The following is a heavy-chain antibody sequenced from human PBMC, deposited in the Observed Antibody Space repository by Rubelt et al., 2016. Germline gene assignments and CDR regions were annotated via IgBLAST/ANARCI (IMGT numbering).Heavy chain of an antibody. Sequence: GGSLRLSCAASEFIFSNYDMHWVRQTTGKRLEWVSRIGTAGDTHYAEYVKGRVTISRENAKNSLYLQMNTLRPGDTAVYYCTRGGQTAIRLDTFDVWGQGTMVTVSS. CDR2: IGTAGDT. V-gene: IGHV3-13*01. D-gene: IGHD2-2*02. CDR1: EFIFSNYD. CDR3: TRGGQTAIRLDTFDV. J-gene: IGHJ3*01.